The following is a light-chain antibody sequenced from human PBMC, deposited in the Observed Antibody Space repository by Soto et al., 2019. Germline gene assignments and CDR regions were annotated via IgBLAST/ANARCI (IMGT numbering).Light chain of an antibody. CDR2: DVS. CDR1: SSDVGGYNS. V-gene: IGLV2-11*01. CDR3: CSYAGTYTWV. Sequence: QSALTQPRSVSGSPGQSVTISCTGTSSDVGGYNSVSWYQQYPGKAPKLMIYDVSKRPSGVPDRFSGSKSGNAASLTISGLQAEDEADYYCCSYAGTYTWVFGGGTKLTV. J-gene: IGLJ3*02.